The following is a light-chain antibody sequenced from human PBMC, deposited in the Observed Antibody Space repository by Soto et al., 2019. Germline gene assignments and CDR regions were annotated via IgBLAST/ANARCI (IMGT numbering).Light chain of an antibody. Sequence: QSALTQPASVSGSPGQSITISCTGTSSDVGDYKYVSWCQQHPGEAPKLMMYEVSHRPSGISSRFSGSKSGNTASLTISGLQAEDEAQYYCCAFTNTFTLVFGGGTK. CDR2: EVS. J-gene: IGLJ2*01. V-gene: IGLV2-14*01. CDR3: CAFTNTFTLV. CDR1: SSDVGDYKY.